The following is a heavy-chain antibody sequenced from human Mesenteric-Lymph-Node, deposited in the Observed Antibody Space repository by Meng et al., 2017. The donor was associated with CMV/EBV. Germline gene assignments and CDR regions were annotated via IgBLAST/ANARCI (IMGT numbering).Heavy chain of an antibody. CDR3: AKSARRDYFDY. CDR2: ISWNSGSI. Sequence: LSLTCAASGFTFDDYAMHWVRQAPGKGLEWVSGISWNSGSIGYADSVKGRFTISRDNAKNSLYLQMNSLRAEDTALYYCAKSARRDYFDYWGQGTLVTVSS. CDR1: GFTFDDYA. J-gene: IGHJ4*02. D-gene: IGHD6-25*01. V-gene: IGHV3-9*01.